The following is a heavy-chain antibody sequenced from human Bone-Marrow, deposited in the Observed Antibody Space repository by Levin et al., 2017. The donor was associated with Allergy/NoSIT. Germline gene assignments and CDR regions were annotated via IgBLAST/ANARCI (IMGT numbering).Heavy chain of an antibody. J-gene: IGHJ4*02. CDR3: ARKDITAGYLDN. CDR2: IYYTGSA. D-gene: IGHD2-21*02. CDR1: GGAMTSGGSY. Sequence: SETLSLTCTVSGGAMTSGGSYWSWVRQHPGKGLEWIGYIYYTGSAYYNPSLKSRASMSVDTSKNQFPLKLASVTAADTALYYCARKDITAGYLDNWGQGTLVTVSS. V-gene: IGHV4-31*03.